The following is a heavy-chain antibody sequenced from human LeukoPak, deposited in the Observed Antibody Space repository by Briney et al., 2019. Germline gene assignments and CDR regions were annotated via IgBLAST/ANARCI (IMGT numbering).Heavy chain of an antibody. CDR3: AREPSHLRAIDY. V-gene: IGHV4-34*01. CDR2: INHSGST. CDR1: GGSFSGYY. D-gene: IGHD4-17*01. Sequence: SETLSLTCAVYGGSFSGYYWSWLRQPPGKGLEWIGEINHSGSTNYNPSLKSRVTISVDTSKNQFSLKLSSVTAADTAVYYCAREPSHLRAIDYWGQGTLVTVSS. J-gene: IGHJ4*02.